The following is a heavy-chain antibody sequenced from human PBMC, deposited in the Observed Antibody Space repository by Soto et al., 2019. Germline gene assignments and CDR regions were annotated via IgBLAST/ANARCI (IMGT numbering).Heavy chain of an antibody. CDR2: IIPIFGTA. J-gene: IGHJ6*02. D-gene: IGHD7-27*01. V-gene: IGHV1-69*13. Sequence: ASVKVSCKASGGTFSSYAISWVRQAPGQGLEWMGGIIPIFGTANYAQKFQGRVTITADESTSTAYMELSSLRSEDTAVYYCARAVDWTGDRPYYYYGMDVWGQGTTVTVSS. CDR3: ARAVDWTGDRPYYYYGMDV. CDR1: GGTFSSYA.